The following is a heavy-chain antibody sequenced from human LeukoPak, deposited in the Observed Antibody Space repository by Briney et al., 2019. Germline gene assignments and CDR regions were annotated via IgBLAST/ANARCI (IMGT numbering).Heavy chain of an antibody. V-gene: IGHV3-30*18. CDR3: AKARIQLWLLDDY. CDR1: GFTFSSYA. J-gene: IGHJ4*02. Sequence: GGSLRLSCAASGFTFSSYAMSWVRQAPGKGLEWVAVISYDGSNKYYADSVKGRFTISRDNSKNTLYLQMNSLRAEDTAVYYCAKARIQLWLLDDYWGQGTLVTVSS. D-gene: IGHD5-18*01. CDR2: ISYDGSNK.